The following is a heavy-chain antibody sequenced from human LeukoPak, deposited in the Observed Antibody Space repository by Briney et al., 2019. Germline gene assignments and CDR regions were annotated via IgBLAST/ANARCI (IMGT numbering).Heavy chain of an antibody. CDR3: TRGEPYYGSVIAFDI. D-gene: IGHD3-10*01. Sequence: SGGSLRLSCAASGFTFSTYWMHWVRQAPGKGLVWVSRIYRDGSITTYADSVKGRFTISRDNSENSMYLQMNSLRAEDTAVYYCTRGEPYYGSVIAFDIWGQGTMVTVSS. CDR2: IYRDGSIT. J-gene: IGHJ3*02. V-gene: IGHV3-74*03. CDR1: GFTFSTYW.